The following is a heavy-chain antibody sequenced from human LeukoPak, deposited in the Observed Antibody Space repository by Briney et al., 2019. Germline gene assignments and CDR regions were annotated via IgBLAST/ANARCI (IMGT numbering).Heavy chain of an antibody. CDR3: ARVDCSGGSCYSFDY. Sequence: PSETLSLTCTVSGASISSYYWSWIRQPPGKGLEWIGYIYYSGSTNYNPALKSRVTIPEDTSKNQISLKLSSVTAADTAVYYCARVDCSGGSCYSFDYWGQGTLVTVSS. J-gene: IGHJ4*02. D-gene: IGHD2-15*01. CDR1: GASISSYY. V-gene: IGHV4-59*01. CDR2: IYYSGST.